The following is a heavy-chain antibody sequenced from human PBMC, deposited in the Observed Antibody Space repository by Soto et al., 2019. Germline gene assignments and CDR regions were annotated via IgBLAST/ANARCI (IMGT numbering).Heavy chain of an antibody. CDR1: GYSFTSYW. D-gene: IGHD3-22*01. CDR2: IYPGDSDT. CDR3: ARPYYYDSSGYYPGYFDY. Sequence: GESLNISCKGSGYSFTSYWIGWVRQMPGKGLEWMGIIYPGDSDTRYSPSFQGQVTISADKSISTAYLQWSSLKASDTAMYYCARPYYYDSSGYYPGYFDYWGQGTLVTVSS. V-gene: IGHV5-51*03. J-gene: IGHJ4*02.